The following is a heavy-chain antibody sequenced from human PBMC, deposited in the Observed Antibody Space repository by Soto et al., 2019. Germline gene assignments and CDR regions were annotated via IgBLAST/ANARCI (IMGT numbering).Heavy chain of an antibody. CDR2: ISGSGGST. V-gene: IGHV3-23*01. J-gene: IGHJ4*02. CDR1: GFTFSSYA. Sequence: GGSLRLSCAASGFTFSSYAMTWVRQAPGKGLEWVSGISGSGGSTYYADSVKGRFTVSRDNSKNTLYLQMNSLRAEDTAVYYCARAGYRSSWYNLFDYWGQGTLVTVSS. D-gene: IGHD6-13*01. CDR3: ARAGYRSSWYNLFDY.